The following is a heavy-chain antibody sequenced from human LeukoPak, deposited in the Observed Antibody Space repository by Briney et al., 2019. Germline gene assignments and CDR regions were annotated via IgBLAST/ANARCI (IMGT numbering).Heavy chain of an antibody. Sequence: ASVTVSCKASEYTFTSYAMHWVRQAPGQRLEWMGWINAGNGNTKYSQKFQGRVTITRDTSASTAYMELSSLRSEDTAVYYCARDAPGVYDILTGLLFDPWGQGTLVTVSS. CDR2: INAGNGNT. D-gene: IGHD3-9*01. J-gene: IGHJ5*02. CDR1: EYTFTSYA. CDR3: ARDAPGVYDILTGLLFDP. V-gene: IGHV1-3*01.